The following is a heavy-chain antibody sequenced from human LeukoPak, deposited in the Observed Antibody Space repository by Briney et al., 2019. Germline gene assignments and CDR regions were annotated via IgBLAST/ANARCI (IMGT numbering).Heavy chain of an antibody. V-gene: IGHV4-59*01. CDR3: ARDRRYYDTSGTVYYDAMDV. CDR1: GVSMSSYY. J-gene: IGHJ6*02. CDR2: IYYSGST. Sequence: NSSETLSLTCTVSGVSMSSYYWSWIRQPPGKGLEWIGYIYYSGSTNYNPSLKSRVTISVDTSKNHFSLKLGSVTAADTAVYYCARDRRYYDTSGTVYYDAMDVWGQGTTVTVSS. D-gene: IGHD3-22*01.